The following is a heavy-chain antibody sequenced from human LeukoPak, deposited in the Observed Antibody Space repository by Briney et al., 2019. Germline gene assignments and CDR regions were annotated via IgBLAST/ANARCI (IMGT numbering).Heavy chain of an antibody. J-gene: IGHJ6*02. V-gene: IGHV1-46*01. CDR1: GYTVTSYY. Sequence: GASVKVSCKASGYTVTSYYMHWVRQAPGQGLEWMGILNPSGGSSSYAQKFQGRVTMTSDTSTSTVYMELSSLRSEDTAVYFCARDGGSFSYNMDVWGQGTTVTVSS. CDR2: LNPSGGSS. D-gene: IGHD1-26*01. CDR3: ARDGGSFSYNMDV.